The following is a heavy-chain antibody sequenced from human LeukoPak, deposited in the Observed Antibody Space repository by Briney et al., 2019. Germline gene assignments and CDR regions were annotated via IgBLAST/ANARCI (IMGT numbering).Heavy chain of an antibody. CDR1: GFTVSINS. Sequence: GGSLRLSCTVSGFTVSINSMSWVRQAPGKGLEWVSFIYSGGNTHYSDSVRGRFTISRDNSKNTLYLQMNSLRAEDTAVYYCAKMTWPYYDSSGYYYFDYWGQGTLVTVSS. D-gene: IGHD3-22*01. CDR2: IYSGGNT. J-gene: IGHJ4*02. CDR3: AKMTWPYYDSSGYYYFDY. V-gene: IGHV3-53*01.